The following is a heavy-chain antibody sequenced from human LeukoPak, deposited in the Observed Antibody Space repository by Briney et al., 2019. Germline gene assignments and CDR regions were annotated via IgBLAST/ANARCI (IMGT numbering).Heavy chain of an antibody. Sequence: ASVKVSCKASGYTFTGYYMHWVRQAPGQGLEWMGWINPNSGSTNYAQKFQGRVTMTRDTSISTAYMELSRLRSDDTAVYYCARGSYYYGSGSYSPHYLNWGQGTLVTVSS. CDR2: INPNSGST. CDR1: GYTFTGYY. J-gene: IGHJ4*02. V-gene: IGHV1-2*02. CDR3: ARGSYYYGSGSYSPHYLN. D-gene: IGHD3-10*01.